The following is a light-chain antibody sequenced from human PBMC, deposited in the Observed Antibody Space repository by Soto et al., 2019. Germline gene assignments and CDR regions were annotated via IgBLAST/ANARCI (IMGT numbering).Light chain of an antibody. J-gene: IGKJ2*01. Sequence: DIQMTQSPSTLSASIGDRVTITCRASQSIITWLAWYQQKPGKAPNLLIYKASTLESGVPSRFSGSGSGTEFILTISSLQPDDFATYYCQQYNNSPYTFGQGTKLEIK. CDR2: KAS. CDR3: QQYNNSPYT. CDR1: QSIITW. V-gene: IGKV1-5*03.